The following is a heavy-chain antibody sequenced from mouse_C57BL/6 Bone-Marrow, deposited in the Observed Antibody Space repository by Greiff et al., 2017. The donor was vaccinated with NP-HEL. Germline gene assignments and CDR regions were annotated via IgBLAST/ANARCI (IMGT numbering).Heavy chain of an antibody. Sequence: QVQLQQPGAELVRPGSSVKLSCKASSYTFTSYWMHWVKQRPIQGLEWIGNIDPSDSETHYNQKFKDKATLTVDKSSSTAYMQLSSLTSEDSAVYYCARRGVYYDYEFAYWGQGTLVTVSA. CDR1: SYTFTSYW. CDR3: ARRGVYYDYEFAY. D-gene: IGHD2-4*01. V-gene: IGHV1-52*01. J-gene: IGHJ3*01. CDR2: IDPSDSET.